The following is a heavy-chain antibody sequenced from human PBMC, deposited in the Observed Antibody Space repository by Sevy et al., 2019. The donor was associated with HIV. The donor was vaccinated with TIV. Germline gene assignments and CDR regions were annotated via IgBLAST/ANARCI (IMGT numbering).Heavy chain of an antibody. Sequence: ASVKVSCKASGGTFSSYAISWVRQAPGQGLEWMGGIIPIFGTANYAQKFQGRVTITADESTGTAYMELSSLRSEDTAVYYCARGGANYYDSSGYYYFDYWGQGTLVTVSS. CDR2: IIPIFGTA. CDR3: ARGGANYYDSSGYYYFDY. V-gene: IGHV1-69*13. CDR1: GGTFSSYA. D-gene: IGHD3-22*01. J-gene: IGHJ4*02.